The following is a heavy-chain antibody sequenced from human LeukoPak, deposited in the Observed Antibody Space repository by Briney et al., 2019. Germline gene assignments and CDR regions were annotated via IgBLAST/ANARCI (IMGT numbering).Heavy chain of an antibody. CDR1: GFTFSSYG. CDR3: AKKSGKGAFGGAFDI. J-gene: IGHJ3*02. V-gene: IGHV3-33*06. Sequence: GGSLRLSCAASGFTFSSYGMHWVRQAPGKGLEWVAVIWYDGSNKYYAVSVKGRFTISRDNSKNTLYLQMNSLRAEDTAVYYCAKKSGKGAFGGAFDIWGQGTMVTVSS. D-gene: IGHD3-10*01. CDR2: IWYDGSNK.